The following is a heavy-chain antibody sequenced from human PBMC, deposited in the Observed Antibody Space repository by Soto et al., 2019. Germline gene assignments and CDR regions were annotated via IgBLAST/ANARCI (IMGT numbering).Heavy chain of an antibody. D-gene: IGHD6-13*01. CDR2: IIPILGIA. V-gene: IGHV1-69*02. CDR1: GGTFSSYT. J-gene: IGHJ4*02. CDR3: ARTYSSSFEV. Sequence: QVQLVQSGAEVKKPGASVKVSCKASGGTFSSYTISWVRQAPGQGLEWMGRIIPILGIANYAQKCQGRVTITADKSTSTAYMELSSLRSEDTAVYYCARTYSSSFEVWGQGPLVNVSS.